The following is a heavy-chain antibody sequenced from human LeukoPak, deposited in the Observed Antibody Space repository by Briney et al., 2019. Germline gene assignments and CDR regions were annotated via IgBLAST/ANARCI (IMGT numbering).Heavy chain of an antibody. V-gene: IGHV1-69*01. CDR2: IIPVFGTT. J-gene: IGHJ3*02. CDR3: AKYYDSRGYYWAFDI. Sequence: ASVKVSCKASGGALISYAITWVRQAPGQGLEWMGGIIPVFGTTNYAQKFQGRVTITADESTSTAYMELSSLRSEDTAVYYCAKYYDSRGYYWAFDIWGQGTMVTVSS. CDR1: GGALISYA. D-gene: IGHD3-22*01.